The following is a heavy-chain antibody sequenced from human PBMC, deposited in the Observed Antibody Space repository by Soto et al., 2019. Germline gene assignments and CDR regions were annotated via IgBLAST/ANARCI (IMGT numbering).Heavy chain of an antibody. CDR3: ARDVVTAVAGSVNWFDP. CDR1: GFSLRTYG. CDR2: IWYDGTKK. V-gene: IGHV3-33*01. Sequence: ESGGGVVQSGRSLTLSCAASGFSLRTYGMQWLRRAPGKGLECVAFIWYDGTKKFYANSVKGRSTISKDNSNNILYLQMSGLRAEDTAVYYCARDVVTAVAGSVNWFDPWGQGTLVTVSS. J-gene: IGHJ5*02. D-gene: IGHD6-19*01.